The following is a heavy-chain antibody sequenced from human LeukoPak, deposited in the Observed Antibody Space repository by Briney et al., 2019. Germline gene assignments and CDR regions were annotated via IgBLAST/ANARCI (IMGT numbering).Heavy chain of an antibody. CDR1: GLTVSSNY. CDR2: IYSGGST. V-gene: IGHV3-53*01. Sequence: GGSLRLSCAASGLTVSSNYMSWVRQAPGKGLEWVSVIYSGGSTYYADSVKGRFTISRDNSKNTLYLQMNSLRAEDTAVYYCARATYYYGSGSPDYFDYWGQGTLVTVSS. CDR3: ARATYYYGSGSPDYFDY. D-gene: IGHD3-10*01. J-gene: IGHJ4*02.